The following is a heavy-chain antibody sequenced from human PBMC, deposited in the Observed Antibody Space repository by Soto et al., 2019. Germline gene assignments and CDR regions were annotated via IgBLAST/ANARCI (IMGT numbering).Heavy chain of an antibody. CDR1: GFTFSGYS. CDR3: AKFTEPGYSSIWYYFEY. V-gene: IGHV3-21*06. CDR2: ISSRSTNI. D-gene: IGHD6-19*01. J-gene: IGHJ4*02. Sequence: LRLSCVGSGFTFSGYSMAWVRQAPGRGLEWVASISSRSTNIDYADSVKGRFTISRDNAKNLVSLQMSSLRGEDTALYYCAKFTEPGYSSIWYYFEYWGQGTPVTVSS.